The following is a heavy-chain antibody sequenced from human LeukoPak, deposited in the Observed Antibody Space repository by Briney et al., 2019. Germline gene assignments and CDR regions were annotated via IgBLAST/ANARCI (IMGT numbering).Heavy chain of an antibody. CDR1: GFTFSSYA. J-gene: IGHJ6*02. Sequence: PGGSLRLSCAASGFTFSSYAMHWVRQAPGKGLEWVAVISYDGSNKYYADSVKGRFTISRDNSKNTLYLQMNSLRAEDTAVYYCARMAPSADYYYGMDVWGQGTTVTVSS. D-gene: IGHD5-24*01. CDR2: ISYDGSNK. V-gene: IGHV3-30-3*01. CDR3: ARMAPSADYYYGMDV.